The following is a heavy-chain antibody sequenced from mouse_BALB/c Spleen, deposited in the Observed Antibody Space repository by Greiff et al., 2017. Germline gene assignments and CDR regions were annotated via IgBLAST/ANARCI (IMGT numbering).Heavy chain of an antibody. CDR3: ARQMITNYFDY. CDR1: GFTFSSYG. CDR2: ISSGGSYT. V-gene: IGHV5-6*01. D-gene: IGHD2-4*01. Sequence: EVKLVESGGDLVKPGGSLKLSCAASGFTFSSYGMSWVRQTPDKRLEWVATISSGGSYTYYPDSVKGRFTISRDNAKNTLYLQMSSLKSEDTAMYYCARQMITNYFDYWGQGTTLTVSS. J-gene: IGHJ2*01.